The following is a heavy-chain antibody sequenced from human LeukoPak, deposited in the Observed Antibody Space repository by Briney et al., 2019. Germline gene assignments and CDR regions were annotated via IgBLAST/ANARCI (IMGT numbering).Heavy chain of an antibody. CDR3: ARAVGYCSSTSCYTSAFDI. D-gene: IGHD2-2*02. J-gene: IGHJ3*02. CDR1: GYTFTSYG. Sequence: GASVKVSCKASGYTFTSYGISWVHQAPGQGLEWMGWISAYNGNTNYAQKPQGRVTMTTDPSTSTAYMELRSLRSDDTAVYYCARAVGYCSSTSCYTSAFDIWGQGTMVTVSS. V-gene: IGHV1-18*01. CDR2: ISAYNGNT.